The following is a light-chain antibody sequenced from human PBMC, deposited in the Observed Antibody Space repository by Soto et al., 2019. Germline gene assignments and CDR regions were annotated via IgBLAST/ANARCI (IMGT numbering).Light chain of an antibody. Sequence: AIRMTQSPSSLSASTGDRVTITCRASQGISSYLAWYQQKPGKAPKLLIYDADTLQSEVPSRFSGSGSGTDFTLTINRLQPEDFAAYYCQQLATHPYTFGPGTTLEIK. CDR1: QGISSY. V-gene: IGKV1-8*01. J-gene: IGKJ2*01. CDR3: QQLATHPYT. CDR2: DAD.